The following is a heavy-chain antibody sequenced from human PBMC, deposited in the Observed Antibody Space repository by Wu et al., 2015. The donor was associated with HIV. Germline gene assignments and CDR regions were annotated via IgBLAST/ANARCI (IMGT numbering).Heavy chain of an antibody. CDR2: ISAYNGNT. D-gene: IGHD1-26*01. J-gene: IGHJ3*02. CDR3: ARDSRRERPVGNDAFDI. V-gene: IGHV1-18*01. CDR1: GYTFTSYG. Sequence: QVQLVQSGNEVKKPGASVKVSCKASGYTFTSYGISWVRQAPGQGLEWMGWISAYNGNTNYAQKLQGRVTMTTDTSTSTAYMELRSLRSDDTAVYYCARDSRRERPVGNDAFDIWGQGTMVTVSS.